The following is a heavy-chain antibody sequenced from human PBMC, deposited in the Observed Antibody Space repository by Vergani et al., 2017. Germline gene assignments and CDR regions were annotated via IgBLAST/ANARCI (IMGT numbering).Heavy chain of an antibody. CDR2: ISASGNA. CDR3: ARRSGGYYSGGKVHPLRTACDV. D-gene: IGHD2-15*01. CDR1: GGSISAGYYF. Sequence: QVQLQASGPGRVKPSQTLSLTCTMSGGSISAGYYFWSWIRQPAGKGLEWLGHISASGNASHSPSLKTRVSMSVDTSKNQFSLIVTSVTAADTAIYFCARRSGGYYSGGKVHPLRTACDVWGHGTVVTVSS. V-gene: IGHV4-61*02. J-gene: IGHJ3*01.